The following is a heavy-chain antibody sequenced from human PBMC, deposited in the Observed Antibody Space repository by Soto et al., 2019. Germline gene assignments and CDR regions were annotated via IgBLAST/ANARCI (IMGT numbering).Heavy chain of an antibody. J-gene: IGHJ6*02. CDR2: IIPIFGTA. Sequence: QVQLVQSGAEVKKPGSSVKVSCKASGGTFSSYAISWVRQAPGQGLEWMGGIIPIFGTANYAQKFQGRVTITADESTSTAYRELSSLRSEDTAVYYCARGAWYSSSWYYYYYGMDVWGQGTTVTVSS. D-gene: IGHD6-13*01. V-gene: IGHV1-69*12. CDR1: GGTFSSYA. CDR3: ARGAWYSSSWYYYYYGMDV.